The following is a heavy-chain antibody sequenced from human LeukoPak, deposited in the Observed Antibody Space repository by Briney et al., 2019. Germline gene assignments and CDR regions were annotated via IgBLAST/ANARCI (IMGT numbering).Heavy chain of an antibody. CDR3: VREAAEAQGRYFDL. CDR1: GGSISSYY. CDR2: IYTSGIT. J-gene: IGHJ2*01. V-gene: IGHV4-4*07. Sequence: SETLSLTCTVSGGSISSYYWTWIRQPAGKGLEWIGRIYTSGITNYNSSLKSRITMSVDTSKNQFSLKLNSVTAADTAVYYCVREAAEAQGRYFDLWGRGTLVTVSS. D-gene: IGHD6-13*01.